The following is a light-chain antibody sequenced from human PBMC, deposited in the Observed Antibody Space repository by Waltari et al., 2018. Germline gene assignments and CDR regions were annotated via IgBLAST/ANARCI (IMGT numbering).Light chain of an antibody. CDR2: AAT. V-gene: IGKV1-17*01. Sequence: DIQMTQSPSSLSASVGDTVTITCRASQGISSYLNWFQQKPGKAPKLLIYAATTLQSGVPSRFSGSGSGTEFTLTISSLQPEDFAAYYCLQHNTYPLTFGQGTKVEI. CDR1: QGISSY. J-gene: IGKJ1*01. CDR3: LQHNTYPLT.